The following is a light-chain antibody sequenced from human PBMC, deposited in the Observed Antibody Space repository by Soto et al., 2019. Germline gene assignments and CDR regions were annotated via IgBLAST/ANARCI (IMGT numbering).Light chain of an antibody. Sequence: EIVVTQSPVTLSVSPGERATLSCRASQSISSNLAWYQQKPGQAPRLLISGASTRATGIPARFSGSGSGTAFTLTISSLQSEDFEVYYCQQYNNWHPEFGKGTKADIX. CDR1: QSISSN. V-gene: IGKV3-15*01. CDR3: QQYNNWHPE. J-gene: IGKJ1*01. CDR2: GAS.